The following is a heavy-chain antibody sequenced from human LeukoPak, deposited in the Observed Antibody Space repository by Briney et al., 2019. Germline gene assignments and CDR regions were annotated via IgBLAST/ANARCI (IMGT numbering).Heavy chain of an antibody. V-gene: IGHV3-49*03. CDR1: GFIFGDYA. Sequence: QAGGSLRLSCTTSGFIFGDYAMSWFRQAPGKGMEWVGFIRSKNYGGAIEYAASVKGRFTISRDDSKSIAYLQMNSLKTEDTAVYYCARGQLGGDPDDYYYYYMDVWGKGTTVIVSS. CDR2: IRSKNYGGAI. D-gene: IGHD4-17*01. CDR3: ARGQLGGDPDDYYYYYMDV. J-gene: IGHJ6*03.